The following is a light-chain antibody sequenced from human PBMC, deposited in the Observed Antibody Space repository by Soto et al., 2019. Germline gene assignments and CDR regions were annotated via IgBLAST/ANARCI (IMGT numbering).Light chain of an antibody. CDR2: DVS. CDR1: RSDVGGYNY. J-gene: IGLJ1*01. V-gene: IGLV2-11*01. Sequence: QSALTQPRSVSGSPGQSVTISCTGTRSDVGGYNYVSWYQQHPGKAPKLLMYDVSKRPSGVPDRFSGSKSGNTASLTISGLQAEDEADYYCCSYAGRYPYVLGTGTKLTV. CDR3: CSYAGRYPYV.